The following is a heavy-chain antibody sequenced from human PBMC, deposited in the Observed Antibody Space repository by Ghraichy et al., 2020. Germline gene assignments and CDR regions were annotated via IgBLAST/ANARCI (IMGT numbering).Heavy chain of an antibody. D-gene: IGHD3-10*01. V-gene: IGHV3-7*03. J-gene: IGHJ3*01. Sequence: ETLSLTCAASGFTFSNYYMTCVRPAQGKGLEWEGNIKQDGRETFYADSVKGRLTISRDNAKNSVFLQMRSLRAEDSAVSYCVREGLIMLVRLTDDALYVWGHGAVVTVSS. CDR2: IKQDGRET. CDR3: VREGLIMLVRLTDDALYV. CDR1: GFTFSNYY.